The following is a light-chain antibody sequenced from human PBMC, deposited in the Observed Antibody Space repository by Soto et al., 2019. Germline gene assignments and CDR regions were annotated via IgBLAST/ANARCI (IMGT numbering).Light chain of an antibody. V-gene: IGKV3-20*01. CDR2: GAS. CDR1: RSVTNNY. Sequence: EIVLTQSPGTLSFLPGERSTLSFSSSRSVTNNYLAWHQQKPGQTPRLLIYGASSRATGIPDRFSGSGSGTDFTLTISRLEPEDFAVYYCQQHGSSPITFGQGTRLEIK. J-gene: IGKJ5*01. CDR3: QQHGSSPIT.